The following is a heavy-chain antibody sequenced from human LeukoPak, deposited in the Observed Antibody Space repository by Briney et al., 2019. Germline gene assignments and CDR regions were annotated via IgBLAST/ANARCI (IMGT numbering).Heavy chain of an antibody. D-gene: IGHD2-15*01. CDR3: AKVIGGSSFWYARGFDY. Sequence: PGGSLRLSCAASGFTLRTYGMHWVRQAPGKGLEWVAFIRNDESNKYYADSVKGRFTISRDNSKNTLYLQMNSLRPEATAVYFCAKVIGGSSFWYARGFDYWGQGTLVTVSS. V-gene: IGHV3-30*02. J-gene: IGHJ4*02. CDR1: GFTLRTYG. CDR2: IRNDESNK.